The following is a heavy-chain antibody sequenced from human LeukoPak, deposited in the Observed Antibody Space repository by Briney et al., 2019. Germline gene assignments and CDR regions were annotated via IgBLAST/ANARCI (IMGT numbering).Heavy chain of an antibody. J-gene: IGHJ4*02. CDR1: GFTFSNYD. D-gene: IGHD1-26*01. V-gene: IGHV3-23*01. Sequence: GGSLRLSCAASGFTFSNYDMSWVRQAPGKGLEWVSSINSGGSAYYADPVKGRFTISRDNSKNTLSLQMNSLRAEDTAVYYCAKEMPPAGAFDYWGQGTLVTVSA. CDR3: AKEMPPAGAFDY. CDR2: INSGGSA.